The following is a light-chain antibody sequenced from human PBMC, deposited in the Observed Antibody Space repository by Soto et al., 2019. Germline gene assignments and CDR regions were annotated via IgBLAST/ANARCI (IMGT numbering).Light chain of an antibody. CDR2: GAS. V-gene: IGKV3-20*01. J-gene: IGKJ1*01. CDR1: QSVSSSY. Sequence: EIVLTQSPGTLSLSPGERATLSCRASQSVSSSYLAWYQQKPGQAPRLLIYGASNRATGIPDRFSGSGSGTDFTLTISRLEPEDFAVYYCQPYGATLSWTFGQGTKVDIK. CDR3: QPYGATLSWT.